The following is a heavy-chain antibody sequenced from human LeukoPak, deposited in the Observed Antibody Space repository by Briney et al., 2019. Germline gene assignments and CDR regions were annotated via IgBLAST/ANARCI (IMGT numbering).Heavy chain of an antibody. D-gene: IGHD5-18*01. CDR3: ARETVDTAMAFDY. CDR2: IYSGGST. V-gene: IGHV3-66*01. CDR1: GFTVSSNY. Sequence: GGSLRLSCAASGFTVSSNYMSWVRQAPGKGLEWISVIYSGGSTYYADSVKGRFTISRDNSKNTLSLQMNSLRAEDTAVYYCARETVDTAMAFDYWGQGTLVTVSS. J-gene: IGHJ4*02.